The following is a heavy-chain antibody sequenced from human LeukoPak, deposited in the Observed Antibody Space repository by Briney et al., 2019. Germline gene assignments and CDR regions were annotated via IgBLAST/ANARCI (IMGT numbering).Heavy chain of an antibody. J-gene: IGHJ4*02. CDR2: ISYDVSNK. V-gene: IGHV3-30*18. CDR1: GFTFSSYG. Sequence: GGSLRLSCAASGFTFSSYGMHWVRQAPGKGLEWVAVISYDVSNKYYADSVKGRFTISRDNSKNTLYLQMNSLRAEDTAVYYCAKPAFYSSGTYYFDYWGQGNLVTVSS. CDR3: AKPAFYSSGTYYFDY. D-gene: IGHD6-19*01.